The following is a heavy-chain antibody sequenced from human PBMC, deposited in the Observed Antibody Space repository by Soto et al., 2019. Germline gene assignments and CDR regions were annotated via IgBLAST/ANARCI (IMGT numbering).Heavy chain of an antibody. CDR3: ASRSNYYGSGNRGFDY. D-gene: IGHD3-10*01. J-gene: IGHJ4*02. CDR2: IIPIFGTS. V-gene: IGHV1-69*12. CDR1: GGTFSSYA. Sequence: QVQLVQSGAEVKKPGSSVKVSCKASGGTFSSYAISWVRQAPGQGLECMGGIIPIFGTSNYAQKFQGRVTITADESTSKAYMALSSLRSEDTAVYYCASRSNYYGSGNRGFDYWGQGTLVTVSS.